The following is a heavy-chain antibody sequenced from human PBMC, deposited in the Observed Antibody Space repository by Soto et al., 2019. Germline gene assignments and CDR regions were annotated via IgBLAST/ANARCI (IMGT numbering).Heavy chain of an antibody. CDR2: ISGSGVST. CDR1: GVTFSNCA. Sequence: GGSLTLSCAASGVTFSNCAMSWVCHAPGKGLEWVSAISGSGVSTYYADSVKGRFTISRDNSNNTLYLQMNSLRAEDTALYYCAKFMGGISWYRVFCILGQGT. D-gene: IGHD1-20*01. V-gene: IGHV3-23*01. J-gene: IGHJ3*02. CDR3: AKFMGGISWYRVFCI.